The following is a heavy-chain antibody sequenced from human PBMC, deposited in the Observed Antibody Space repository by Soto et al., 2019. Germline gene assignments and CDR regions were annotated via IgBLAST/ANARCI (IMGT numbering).Heavy chain of an antibody. D-gene: IGHD3-3*01. V-gene: IGHV1-58*01. CDR2: IVVGSGNT. J-gene: IGHJ6*02. Sequence: GASVKVSCKASGFTFTSSAVQWVRQARGQRLEWIGWIVVGSGNTNYAQKFQERVTITRDMSTSTAYMELSSLRSEDTAVYYCAADSRVITIFGVVRTYYGMDVWGQGTTVTVSS. CDR1: GFTFTSSA. CDR3: AADSRVITIFGVVRTYYGMDV.